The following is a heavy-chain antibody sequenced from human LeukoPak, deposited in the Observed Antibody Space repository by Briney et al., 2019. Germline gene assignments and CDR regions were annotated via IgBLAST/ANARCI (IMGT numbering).Heavy chain of an antibody. Sequence: GGSLRLSWRPARFTFTNYGIQWVRQAPGKGLEWVAVTSYDETNKYYADSVKGRFTISRDNSRNTVYLQMNSLISEGTAMYYRARDQRYCSSARCTDFDYWGQGTLVTVSS. CDR1: RFTFTNYG. V-gene: IGHV3-30*03. J-gene: IGHJ4*02. CDR2: TSYDETNK. CDR3: ARDQRYCSSARCTDFDY. D-gene: IGHD2-2*01.